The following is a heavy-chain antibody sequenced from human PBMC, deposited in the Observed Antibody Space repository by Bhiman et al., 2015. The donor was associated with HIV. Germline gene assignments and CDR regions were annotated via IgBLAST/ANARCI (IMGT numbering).Heavy chain of an antibody. J-gene: IGHJ4*02. CDR3: ARDPTTVTTAEYEYYFDY. CDR2: ISRSSNTI. V-gene: IGHV3-48*01. Sequence: EVQLVESGGGWVQPGGSLRLSCAASGFTFSSYNMNWVRQAPGKGLEWVSYISRSSNTIYYADSAKGRFTISRDNAKNSLYLQMNSLRAEDTAVYYCARDPTTVTTAEYEYYFDYWGQGTLVTVSS. CDR1: GFTFSSYN. D-gene: IGHD4-17*01.